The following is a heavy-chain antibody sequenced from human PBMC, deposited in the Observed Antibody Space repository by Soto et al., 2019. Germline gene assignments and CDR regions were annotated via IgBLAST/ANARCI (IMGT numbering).Heavy chain of an antibody. D-gene: IGHD3-16*01. Sequence: SETLSLTCTVPGGSISSSSYYWGWIRQPPGKGLEWIGSIYYSGSTYYNPSLKSRVTISVDTSKNQFSLKLSSVTAADTAVYYCARQYYDYIWGSYGVHYFDYWGQGT. CDR2: IYYSGST. CDR1: GGSISSSSYY. J-gene: IGHJ4*02. CDR3: ARQYYDYIWGSYGVHYFDY. V-gene: IGHV4-39*01.